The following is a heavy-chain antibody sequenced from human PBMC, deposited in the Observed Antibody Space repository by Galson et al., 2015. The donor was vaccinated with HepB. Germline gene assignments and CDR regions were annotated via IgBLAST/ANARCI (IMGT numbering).Heavy chain of an antibody. CDR3: ARMDYGGTNAFDI. J-gene: IGHJ3*02. Sequence: SVKVSCKASGYTFTDYYMHWVRQATGQGLEWMGWMNPNSGNTGYAQKFQGRVTMTRNTSISTAYMELSSLRSEDTAVYYCARMDYGGTNAFDIWGQGTMVTVSS. CDR1: GYTFTDYY. D-gene: IGHD4-23*01. V-gene: IGHV1-8*02. CDR2: MNPNSGNT.